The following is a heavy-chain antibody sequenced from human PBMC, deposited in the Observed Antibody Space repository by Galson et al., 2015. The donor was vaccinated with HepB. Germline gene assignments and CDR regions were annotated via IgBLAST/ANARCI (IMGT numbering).Heavy chain of an antibody. CDR3: ARRISLVRGIITKPDYYYGKDV. D-gene: IGHD3-10*01. CDR1: GFTFSSYW. Sequence: SLRLSCAASGFTFSSYWMNWVRQAPGKGLEWVAHINQDGSSKYYVDSVKGRFTISRDNAKDSVYLQLASLRAEDTAVYYCARRISLVRGIITKPDYYYGKDVWGQGTTVTVAS. V-gene: IGHV3-7*03. J-gene: IGHJ6*02. CDR2: INQDGSSK.